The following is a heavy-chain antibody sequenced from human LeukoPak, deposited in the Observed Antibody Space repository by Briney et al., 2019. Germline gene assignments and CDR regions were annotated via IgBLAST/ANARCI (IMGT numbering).Heavy chain of an antibody. CDR2: IKKEGSDK. D-gene: IGHD2-8*01. CDR1: GLTFSSYW. J-gene: IGHJ4*02. V-gene: IGHV3-7*01. CDR3: ARDSAVSSFDY. Sequence: PGGTLRLSCAASGLTFSSYWMSWVRQAPGRGGEGEADIKKEGSDKYYLHSVKGRSTISRDNPKNSLYLQMNSLRAEDTAVYYCARDSAVSSFDYWGQGTLVTVSS.